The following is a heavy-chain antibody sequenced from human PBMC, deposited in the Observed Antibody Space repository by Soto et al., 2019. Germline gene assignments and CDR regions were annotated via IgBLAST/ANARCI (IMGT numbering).Heavy chain of an antibody. CDR1: GFTFSSYG. CDR3: ARDTIPFRLEPGGYYSYGMAV. J-gene: IGHJ6*02. Sequence: QVQLVESGGGVVQPGRSLRLSCAASGFTFSSYGMHWVRQAPGKGLEWVAVIWYDGSNKYYADSVKGRFTISRDNSKNTLYLQMNSLRAEDKAVYYCARDTIPFRLEPGGYYSYGMAVWGHGTTVTVS. V-gene: IGHV3-33*01. D-gene: IGHD3-9*01. CDR2: IWYDGSNK.